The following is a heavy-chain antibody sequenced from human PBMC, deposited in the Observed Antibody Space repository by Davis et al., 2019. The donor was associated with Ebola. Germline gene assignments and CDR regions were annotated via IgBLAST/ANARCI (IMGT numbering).Heavy chain of an antibody. V-gene: IGHV4-38-2*02. D-gene: IGHD4-23*01. CDR3: ARDCGRWYPYYFDY. J-gene: IGHJ4*02. CDR2: LYHSGST. CDR1: GYSISSGYY. Sequence: SETLSLTCTVSGYSISSGYYWGWIRQPPGKGLEWIGSLYHSGSTYYNPSLKSRVTISVDTSKNQFSLKLSSVTAADTAVYYCARDCGRWYPYYFDYWGQGTLVTVSS.